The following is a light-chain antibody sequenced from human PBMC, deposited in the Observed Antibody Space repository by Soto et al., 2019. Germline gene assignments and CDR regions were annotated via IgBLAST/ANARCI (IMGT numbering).Light chain of an antibody. CDR3: AAWDGTLNGVL. CDR1: SSDIGSNT. J-gene: IGLJ2*01. CDR2: NNN. Sequence: QSVLTQPPSASGTPGQRVTISCSGGSSDIGSNTVNWYQQFPGTAPKLLIYNNNQRPSGVPDRFSGSRSGTSASLAISGLQSEDEGDYYCAAWDGTLNGVLFGGGTKVTVL. V-gene: IGLV1-44*01.